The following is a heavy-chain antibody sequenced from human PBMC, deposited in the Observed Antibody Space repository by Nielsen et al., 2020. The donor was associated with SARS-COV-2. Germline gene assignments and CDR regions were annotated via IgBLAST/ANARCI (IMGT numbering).Heavy chain of an antibody. V-gene: IGHV4-34*01. CDR2: INHSGST. CDR1: GGSFSGYY. Sequence: SETLSLTCAVYGGSFSGYYWSWIRQPPGKGLEWIGEINHSGSTNYNPSLKSRVTISVDTSKNQFSLKLSSVTAADTAVYYCARAMATTYYWYFDLWGRGTLVTVSS. J-gene: IGHJ2*01. CDR3: ARAMATTYYWYFDL. D-gene: IGHD5-24*01.